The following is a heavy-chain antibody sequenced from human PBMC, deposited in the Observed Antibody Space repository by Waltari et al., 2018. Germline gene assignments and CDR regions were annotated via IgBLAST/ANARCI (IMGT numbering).Heavy chain of an antibody. CDR1: GFRFSNVW. Sequence: EVQLVESGGGLVKRGGSLRLSCAASGFRFSNVWMTWVRQPPGKGLEWVGQTKSKSDGETTDYAAPVKGRFSISRDDSKGTLYLQMNSLKTEDTGIYYCTSGPDFYDSTGSYPLDVWGKGTTVTVSS. D-gene: IGHD3-22*01. V-gene: IGHV3-15*01. CDR2: TKSKSDGETT. J-gene: IGHJ6*04. CDR3: TSGPDFYDSTGSYPLDV.